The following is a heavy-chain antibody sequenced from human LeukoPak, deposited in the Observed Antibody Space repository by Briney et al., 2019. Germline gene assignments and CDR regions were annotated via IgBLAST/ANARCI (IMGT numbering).Heavy chain of an antibody. Sequence: ASVKVSCKASGYTFTSYGISWVRQAPGQGLEWMGWISAYNGNTNYAQKLQGRGTMTTDTSTSTAYMELRSLRSDDTAVYYCARVEWELLPFDYWGQGTLVTVSS. V-gene: IGHV1-18*01. CDR1: GYTFTSYG. CDR3: ARVEWELLPFDY. CDR2: ISAYNGNT. D-gene: IGHD1-26*01. J-gene: IGHJ4*02.